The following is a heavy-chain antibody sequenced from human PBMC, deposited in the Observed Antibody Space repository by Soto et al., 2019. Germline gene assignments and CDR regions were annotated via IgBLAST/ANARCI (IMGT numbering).Heavy chain of an antibody. CDR1: GYTFTSYG. Sequence: ASVKVSCKASGYTFTSYGISWVRQAPGQGLEWMGWISAYKGNTNYAQKLQGRVTMTTDTSTSTAYMELRSLRSDDTAVYYCARGYCSSTSCYRNWFDPWGQGTLVTVSS. V-gene: IGHV1-18*01. CDR3: ARGYCSSTSCYRNWFDP. D-gene: IGHD2-2*01. J-gene: IGHJ5*02. CDR2: ISAYKGNT.